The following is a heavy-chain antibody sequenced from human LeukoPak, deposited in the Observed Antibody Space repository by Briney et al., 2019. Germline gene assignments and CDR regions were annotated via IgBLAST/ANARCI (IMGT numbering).Heavy chain of an antibody. CDR1: GGSLNNYY. D-gene: IGHD3-10*01. V-gene: IGHV4-59*07. Sequence: SDTLSLTCTVSGGSLNNYYWSWIRQPPGKGLEGIGWIYYRGGTHYNPPLKSRVSISVETSKNHFFLTVASVSAGDAYGYFCGGTNYNPSLKTRVTISVDTSKDQFSLKLRSVTAADTAVYYCARNLRGGGYYYYYMDVWGKGTTVTVSS. CDR3: GGTNYNPSLKTRVTISVDTSKDQFSLKLRSVTAADTAVYYCARNLRGGGYYYYYMDV. J-gene: IGHJ6*03. CDR2: IYYRGGT.